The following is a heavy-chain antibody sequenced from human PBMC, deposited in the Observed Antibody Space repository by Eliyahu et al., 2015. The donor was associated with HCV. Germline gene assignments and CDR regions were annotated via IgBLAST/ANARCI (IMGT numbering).Heavy chain of an antibody. CDR1: GFTXSXSX. Sequence: EVQLVESGGGLVKPGGSLRLXCAAXGFTXSXSXMNWVRQXPGKGLEWIGRIKSXTDGGTTDYAAPVKGRFTISRDDSKSTLYLQMNSLKTEDTAVYYCTTGAPGGFDYYLDVWGQGTTVTVSS. CDR3: TTGAPGGFDYYLDV. J-gene: IGHJ6*03. V-gene: IGHV3-15*01. D-gene: IGHD3-10*01. CDR2: IKSXTDGGTT.